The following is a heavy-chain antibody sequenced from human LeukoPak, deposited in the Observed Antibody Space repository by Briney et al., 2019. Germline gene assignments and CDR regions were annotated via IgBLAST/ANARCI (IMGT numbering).Heavy chain of an antibody. Sequence: GGSLRLSCAASGFTFSDYYMSWIRQAPGKGLEWVSYISSSGSTIYYADSVKGRFTISRDNAKNSLYLQMNSLRAEDTAVYYCARETTTLGYYYDSSGYVTLWGQGTLVTVSS. V-gene: IGHV3-11*01. D-gene: IGHD3-22*01. CDR3: ARETTTLGYYYDSSGYVTL. CDR2: ISSSGSTI. J-gene: IGHJ4*02. CDR1: GFTFSDYY.